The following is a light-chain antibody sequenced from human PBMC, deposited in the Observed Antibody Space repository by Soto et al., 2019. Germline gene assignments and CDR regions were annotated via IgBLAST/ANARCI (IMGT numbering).Light chain of an antibody. V-gene: IGKV3-20*01. Sequence: LVLTQSPGTLSLSPGERATLSCRASQTVRNSYLAWYQQKLGQPPRLVLYGTSNRATGIPARFSGRGSGTDFSLISSGLEPEDAAMYFCQQYDDSGAQFTFGQGTKLEIK. CDR3: QQYDDSGAQFT. CDR2: GTS. J-gene: IGKJ2*01. CDR1: QTVRNSY.